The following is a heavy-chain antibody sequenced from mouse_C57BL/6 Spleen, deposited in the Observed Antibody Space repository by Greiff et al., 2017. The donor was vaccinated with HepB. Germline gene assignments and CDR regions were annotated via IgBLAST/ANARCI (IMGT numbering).Heavy chain of an antibody. CDR2: IYPGDGDT. J-gene: IGHJ1*03. V-gene: IGHV1-80*01. D-gene: IGHD2-5*01. Sequence: VQLQQSGAELVKPGASVKISCKASGYAFSSDWMNWGKQRPGKGREWIGQIYPGDGDTNYNGKFKGKATLTADKSSSTAYMQLSSLTSEDSAVYFCVRRYYSNGGYFDVWGTGTTVTVSS. CDR3: VRRYYSNGGYFDV. CDR1: GYAFSSDW.